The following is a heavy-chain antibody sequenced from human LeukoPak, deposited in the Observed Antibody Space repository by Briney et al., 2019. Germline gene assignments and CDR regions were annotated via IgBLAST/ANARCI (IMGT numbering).Heavy chain of an antibody. J-gene: IGHJ4*02. V-gene: IGHV3-30-3*01. CDR1: GFTFSSYA. D-gene: IGHD3-22*01. Sequence: PGGSLRLSCAASGFTFSSYAMHWVRQAPGKGLEWVAVISYDGSNKYYADSVKGRFTISRDNSKNTLYLQMNSLRAEDTAVYYCARDRAYYYDSSGYYGCLDYWGQGTLVTVSS. CDR3: ARDRAYYYDSSGYYGCLDY. CDR2: ISYDGSNK.